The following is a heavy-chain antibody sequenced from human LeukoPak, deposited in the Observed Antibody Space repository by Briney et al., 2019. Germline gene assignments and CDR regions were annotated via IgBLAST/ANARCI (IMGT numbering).Heavy chain of an antibody. CDR3: AKDRARITMIVVVTNFDY. J-gene: IGHJ4*02. V-gene: IGHV3-23*01. CDR1: GFTFSSYA. D-gene: IGHD3-22*01. CDR2: ISGSGGST. Sequence: GGSLRPSCAASGFTFSSYAMSWVRQAPGKGLEWVSAISGSGGSTYYADSVKGRFTISRDNSKNTLYLQMDSLRAEDTAVYYCAKDRARITMIVVVTNFDYWGQGTPVTVSS.